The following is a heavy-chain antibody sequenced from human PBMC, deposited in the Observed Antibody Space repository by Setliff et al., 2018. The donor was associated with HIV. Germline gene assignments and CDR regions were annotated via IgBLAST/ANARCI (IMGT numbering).Heavy chain of an antibody. CDR2: IYHSGNT. CDR3: ARGGVLLWFGEPKPYYFDY. CDR1: GGSISSGGYS. V-gene: IGHV4-30-2*01. Sequence: SETLSLTCAVSGGSISSGGYSWSWIRQPPGKGLEWIGYIYHSGNTYYNPSLKSRVTISVDRSKNQFSLKLSSVTAADTAVCYCARGGVLLWFGEPKPYYFDYWGQGTLVTVSS. D-gene: IGHD3-10*01. J-gene: IGHJ4*02.